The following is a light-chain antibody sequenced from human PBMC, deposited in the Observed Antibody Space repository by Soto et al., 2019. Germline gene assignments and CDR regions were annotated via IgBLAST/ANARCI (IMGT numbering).Light chain of an antibody. CDR3: QQYNNWPYT. CDR1: QSVSSN. Sequence: EIVMTQSPATLSVSPGERATLSCRASQSVSSNLAWYQQKPGQAPRLLIYGASTRATGIPARFGGSGSGTEVTLTISSLQSEDFAVYYCQQYNNWPYTFGQGTKLEIK. CDR2: GAS. V-gene: IGKV3-15*01. J-gene: IGKJ2*01.